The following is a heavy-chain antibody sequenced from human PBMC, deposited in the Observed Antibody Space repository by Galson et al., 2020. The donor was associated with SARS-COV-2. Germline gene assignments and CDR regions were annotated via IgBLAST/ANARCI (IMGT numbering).Heavy chain of an antibody. V-gene: IGHV4-30-4*07. Sequence: SETLSLTCAVSGGSISSGGYSWSWIRQPPGKGLEWIGYIYYSGSTYYNPSLKSRVTISVDRSKNQFSLKLSSVTAADTAVYYCARSTYDIVGPSWFDPWGQGTLVTVSS. D-gene: IGHD3-9*01. CDR2: IYYSGST. J-gene: IGHJ5*02. CDR1: GGSISSGGYS. CDR3: ARSTYDIVGPSWFDP.